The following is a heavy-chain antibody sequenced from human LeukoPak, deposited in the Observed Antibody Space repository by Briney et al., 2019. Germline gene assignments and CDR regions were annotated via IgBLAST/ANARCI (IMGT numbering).Heavy chain of an antibody. CDR3: ARAFYYYDTSGYYDNPDY. D-gene: IGHD3-22*01. CDR2: ISSNSSAM. CDR1: GSNFTKYD. Sequence: GGSLRLSCAASGSNFTKYDMNWVRQAPGKGLEWLSYISSNSSAMYYADSVKGRFTISRDNAKNSLYLQMNSLRAEDTAVYYCARAFYYYDTSGYYDNPDYWGQGTLVTVSS. V-gene: IGHV3-48*04. J-gene: IGHJ4*02.